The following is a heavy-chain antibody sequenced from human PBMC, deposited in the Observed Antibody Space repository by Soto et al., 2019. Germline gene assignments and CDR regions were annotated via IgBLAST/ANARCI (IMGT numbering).Heavy chain of an antibody. V-gene: IGHV3-23*01. CDR2: ISATGGGT. CDR3: AKDRRAGGNSAFYFDF. J-gene: IGHJ4*02. CDR1: GFKVSNYA. D-gene: IGHD3-16*01. Sequence: PGGSLRLSCAASGFKVSNYAMSWVRQAPGKGLEWVSLISATGGGTYYADSVKGRFTISRDNSHNTLYLQVHSLTAEDTAVYYCAKDRRAGGNSAFYFDFWGQGAPVTVSS.